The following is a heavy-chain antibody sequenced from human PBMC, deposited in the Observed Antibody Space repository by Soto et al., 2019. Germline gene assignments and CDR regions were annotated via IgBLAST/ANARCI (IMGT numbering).Heavy chain of an antibody. J-gene: IGHJ4*02. D-gene: IGHD3-16*01. CDR3: VTGRMRPWIGAFDY. CDR2: IKSKSSGGTT. V-gene: IGHV3-15*01. CDR1: GFTLTSAS. Sequence: VPLTHSCAVAGFTLTSASMNCERQAPGKGLEWVGRIKSKSSGGTTDFATPVGGRFTISRDDSRNTLYLQMNSLKSEDTAVYYCVTGRMRPWIGAFDYWGQGTLVTVSS.